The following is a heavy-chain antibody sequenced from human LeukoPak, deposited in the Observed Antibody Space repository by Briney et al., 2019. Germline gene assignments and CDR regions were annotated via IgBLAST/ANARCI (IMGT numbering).Heavy chain of an antibody. CDR2: IYTSGST. CDR3: ARDSVEGY. V-gene: IGHV4-4*07. Sequence: SATLSLTCTVFGGSMGGYSWSWVRQPAGKGLEWIGRIYTSGSTNYNPSLKSRVTMSVDTSKNQFSLKLSSVTAADTGVYYCARDSVEGYWGQGTLVTVSS. CDR1: GGSMGGYS. D-gene: IGHD1-1*01. J-gene: IGHJ4*02.